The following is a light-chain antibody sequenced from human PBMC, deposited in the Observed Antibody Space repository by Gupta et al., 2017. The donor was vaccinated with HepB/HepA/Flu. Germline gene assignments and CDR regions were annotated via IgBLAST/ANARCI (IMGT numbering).Light chain of an antibody. CDR1: QSVGSQ. Sequence: EIVLTQSPAILSLSPGERATLSCRASQSVGSQLAWYQQKNSQAPSLLIYDASNRATGIPARFSGSGSGTDFTLTISSLEPADFAVYYCQQRSAWLRTFGQGTRLEIK. J-gene: IGKJ5*01. CDR3: QQRSAWLRT. CDR2: DAS. V-gene: IGKV3-11*01.